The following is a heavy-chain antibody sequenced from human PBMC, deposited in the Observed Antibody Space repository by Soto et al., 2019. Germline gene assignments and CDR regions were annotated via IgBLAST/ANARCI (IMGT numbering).Heavy chain of an antibody. D-gene: IGHD3-10*01. CDR1: GFIFGNYA. CDR3: AKDSMYYYNFDY. J-gene: IGHJ4*02. CDR2: VTGSGGST. V-gene: IGHV3-23*01. Sequence: PGGSLRLSCAASGFIFGNYAMTWVRQAPGKGLEWVSAVTGSGGSTYYADSVKGRFSISRDNSKNTLHLQMNSLRAEDTAVYYCAKDSMYYYNFDYWGKGTLVTVSS.